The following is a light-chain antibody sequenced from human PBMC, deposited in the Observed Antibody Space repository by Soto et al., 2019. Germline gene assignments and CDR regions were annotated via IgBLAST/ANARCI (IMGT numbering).Light chain of an antibody. CDR3: QQTYTTRVYT. CDR1: QSIIIN. Sequence: DILLTQSPTSLSASVGDTVTIACRASQSIIINLNWYQHRPGEAPKVLIYGASTLATGAPSRFSGSGVGTDFTLTISSLQLEDFATYYCQQTYTTRVYTFGQGTKLEFK. J-gene: IGKJ2*01. V-gene: IGKV1-39*01. CDR2: GAS.